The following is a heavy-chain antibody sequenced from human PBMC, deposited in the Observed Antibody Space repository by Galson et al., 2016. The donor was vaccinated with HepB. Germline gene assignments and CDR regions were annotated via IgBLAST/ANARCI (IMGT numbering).Heavy chain of an antibody. CDR2: IYWDDDK. V-gene: IGHV2-5*02. CDR3: AHYRSGWFSTRPDAFDT. Sequence: PALVKPTQTLTLTCDVSGFSLSTSGMAVAWIRQPPGKALEWFALIYWDDDKRYRPSLKSSITLTRDTYKNQVVLNMTNMDPADTATYYCAHYRSGWFSTRPDAFDTWGQGTMVTVSS. D-gene: IGHD6-19*01. CDR1: GFSLSTSGMA. J-gene: IGHJ3*02.